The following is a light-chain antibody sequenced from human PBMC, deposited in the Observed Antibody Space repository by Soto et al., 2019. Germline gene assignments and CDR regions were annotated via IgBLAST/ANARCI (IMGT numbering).Light chain of an antibody. CDR1: QNIFYTSNNKNY. Sequence: DIVMTQSPDSLAVSLGERATINCKSSQNIFYTSNNKNYLAWYQQKPGQPPKLLIYWASTRESGVPDRFSGSGSGTEFTLTISSLQAEDVAVYYCQQYYSSLRAFGQGTKVEIK. CDR3: QQYYSSLRA. CDR2: WAS. J-gene: IGKJ1*01. V-gene: IGKV4-1*01.